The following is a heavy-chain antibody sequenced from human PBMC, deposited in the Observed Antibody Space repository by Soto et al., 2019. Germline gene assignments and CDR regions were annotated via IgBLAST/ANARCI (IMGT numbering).Heavy chain of an antibody. D-gene: IGHD6-25*01. V-gene: IGHV4-59*01. CDR1: GGSISSYY. Sequence: PSETLSLTSTVSGGSISSYYWSWIRQPPGKGLEWIGYIYYSGSTNYNPSLKSRVTISVDTSKNQFSLKLSSVTAADTAVYYCARGGIVADDAFDIWGQGTMVTVSS. J-gene: IGHJ3*02. CDR2: IYYSGST. CDR3: ARGGIVADDAFDI.